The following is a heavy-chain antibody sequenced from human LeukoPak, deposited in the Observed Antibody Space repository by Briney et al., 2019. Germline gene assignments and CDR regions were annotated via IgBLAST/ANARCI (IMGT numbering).Heavy chain of an antibody. J-gene: IGHJ6*03. D-gene: IGHD2-2*02. V-gene: IGHV1-69*05. CDR1: GGTFSSYA. CDR2: IIPIFGTA. Sequence: ASVKVSCKASGGTFSSYAISWVRQAPGQGLEWMGGIIPIFGTANYAQKFQGRVTITTDESTSTAYMELSSLRSEDTAVYYCARAGGYCSSTSCYKTPYYYYMDVWGKGTTVTVSS. CDR3: ARAGGYCSSTSCYKTPYYYYMDV.